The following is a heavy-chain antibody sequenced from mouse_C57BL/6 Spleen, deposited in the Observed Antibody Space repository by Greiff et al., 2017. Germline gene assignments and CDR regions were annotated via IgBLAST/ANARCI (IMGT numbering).Heavy chain of an antibody. CDR1: GFSFNTYA. J-gene: IGHJ3*01. V-gene: IGHV10-1*01. Sequence: EVQGVESGGGLVQPKGSLKLSCAASGFSFNTYAMNWVRQAPGKGLEWVARIRSKSNNYATYYADSVKDRFTISRDDSESMLYLQMNNLKTEDTAMYYCVRHEGEGYDYDGGCAYWGQGTLVTVSA. CDR2: IRSKSNNYAT. CDR3: VRHEGEGYDYDGGCAY. D-gene: IGHD2-4*01.